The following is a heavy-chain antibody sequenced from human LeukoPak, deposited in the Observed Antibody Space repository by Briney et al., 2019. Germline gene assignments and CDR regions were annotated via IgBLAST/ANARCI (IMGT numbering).Heavy chain of an antibody. CDR2: INHSGST. CDR1: GGSFSGYY. Sequence: SETLSLTCAVYGGSFSGYYWSWIRQPPGKGLEWIGEINHSGSTNYNPSLKSRVTILVDTSKNQFSLKLSSVTAADTAVYFCARDWGVGGRPGYMDVWGKGTTVTVSS. J-gene: IGHJ6*03. D-gene: IGHD6-6*01. CDR3: ARDWGVGGRPGYMDV. V-gene: IGHV4-34*01.